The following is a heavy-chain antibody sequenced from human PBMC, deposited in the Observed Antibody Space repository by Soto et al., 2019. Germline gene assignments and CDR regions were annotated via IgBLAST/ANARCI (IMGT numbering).Heavy chain of an antibody. Sequence: PGGSLRLSCTASGFTFSRHAMTWVRQAPGKGLEWVSGLSDSGGSIYYADSVKGRFTISRDNSMNTLYLQMNTLRAEDTAVYFCARDRGLPDSFDIWGQGKMVTVSS. D-gene: IGHD3-10*01. CDR3: ARDRGLPDSFDI. V-gene: IGHV3-23*01. J-gene: IGHJ3*02. CDR2: LSDSGGSI. CDR1: GFTFSRHA.